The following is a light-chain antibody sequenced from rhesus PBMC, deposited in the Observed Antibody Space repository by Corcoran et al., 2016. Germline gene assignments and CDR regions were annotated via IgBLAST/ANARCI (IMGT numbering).Light chain of an antibody. CDR1: QSVGSN. Sequence: ETVMTQSPATLSLSPGERTTLSCRASQSVGSNLAWYHQRPGQPPKFLIYDVTNRATGIPDRFSGSGSGAEFTLPISSLGPEDVGLYFCQQYNNWNSFGQGTKVEIK. CDR2: DVT. CDR3: QQYNNWNS. J-gene: IGKJ2*01. V-gene: IGKV3-42*02.